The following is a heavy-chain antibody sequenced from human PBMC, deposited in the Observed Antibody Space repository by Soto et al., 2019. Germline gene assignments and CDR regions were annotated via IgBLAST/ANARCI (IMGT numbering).Heavy chain of an antibody. D-gene: IGHD3-16*02. Sequence: SGPTLVQPTQTLTLTCTFSGFSLSTSGVGVGWIRQPPGKALEWLALIYWDDDKRYSPSLKSRLTITKDTSKNQVVLTMTNMDPVDTATYYCARTLIMITFGGVIAGDYWGQGTLVTVSS. V-gene: IGHV2-5*02. CDR1: GFSLSTSGVG. CDR2: IYWDDDK. J-gene: IGHJ4*02. CDR3: ARTLIMITFGGVIAGDY.